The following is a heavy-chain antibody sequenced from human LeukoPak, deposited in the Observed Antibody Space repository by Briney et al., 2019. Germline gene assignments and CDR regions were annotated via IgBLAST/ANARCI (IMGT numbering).Heavy chain of an antibody. CDR1: GFTFSSYS. Sequence: GSLSLSCAASGFTFSSYSMKWVSQAPGEGRVWVLSISSSSSYIYYADSVKGRFTISRDKSKNSLYLQMKSLRAADTAVYSCARVSPNYCSTWAQGTMVTVSS. D-gene: IGHD4/OR15-4a*01. V-gene: IGHV3-21*01. CDR2: ISSSSSYI. J-gene: IGHJ4*02. CDR3: ARVSPNYCST.